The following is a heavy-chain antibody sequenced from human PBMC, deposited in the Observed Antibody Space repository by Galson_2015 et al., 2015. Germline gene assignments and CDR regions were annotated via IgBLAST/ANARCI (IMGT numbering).Heavy chain of an antibody. CDR2: ISWDGGNT. J-gene: IGHJ1*01. CDR3: AKDGYGGYSKFSESFHH. Sequence: SLRLSCAASGFTFDDYAMHWVRQAPGKGLEWVSLISWDGGNTYYADSVKGRFTVSRDNSKHSLFLQMNRVRAEDTALYYCAKDGYGGYSKFSESFHHWGQGTLVPVSS. CDR1: GFTFDDYA. V-gene: IGHV3-43D*03. D-gene: IGHD4-23*01.